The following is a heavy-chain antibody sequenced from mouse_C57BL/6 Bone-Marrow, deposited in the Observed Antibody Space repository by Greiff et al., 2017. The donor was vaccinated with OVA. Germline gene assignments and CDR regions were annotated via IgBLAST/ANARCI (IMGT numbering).Heavy chain of an antibody. Sequence: QVQLQQPGAELVKPGASVKLSCKASGYTFTSYWMQWVKQRPGQGLEWIGEIDPSDSYTNYNQKFKGKATLTVDTSSSTAYMQLSSLTSEDSAVYYCARPGRFAYWGQGTLVTVSA. CDR1: GYTFTSYW. D-gene: IGHD3-3*01. V-gene: IGHV1-50*01. J-gene: IGHJ3*01. CDR3: ARPGRFAY. CDR2: IDPSDSYT.